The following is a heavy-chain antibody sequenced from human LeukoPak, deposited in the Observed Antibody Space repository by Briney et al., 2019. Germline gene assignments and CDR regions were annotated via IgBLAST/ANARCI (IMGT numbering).Heavy chain of an antibody. V-gene: IGHV4-34*01. D-gene: IGHD3-16*02. J-gene: IGHJ4*02. CDR1: GGSFSGYC. Sequence: SETLSLTCAAYGGSFSGYCWSWIRQPPGKGLEWIGEINHSGSTNYNPSLKSQVTISVDTSKNQFSLKLSSVTAADTAVYYCARGHKGSGITFGGVIVPDYWGQGTLVTVSS. CDR2: INHSGST. CDR3: ARGHKGSGITFGGVIVPDY.